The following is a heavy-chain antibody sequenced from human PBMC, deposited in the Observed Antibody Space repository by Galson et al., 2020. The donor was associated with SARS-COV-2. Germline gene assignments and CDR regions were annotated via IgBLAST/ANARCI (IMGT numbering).Heavy chain of an antibody. CDR2: INPNSGGT. V-gene: IGHV1-2*02. J-gene: IGHJ6*02. Sequence: ASVKVSCKASGYTFTGYYMHWVRQAPGQGLEWMGWINPNSGGTNYAQKFQGRVTMTRDTSISTAYMELSRLRSDDTAGYYCARVALLTSSSWLSYYYYYGMDVWGQGTTVTVSS. CDR1: GYTFTGYY. D-gene: IGHD6-13*01. CDR3: ARVALLTSSSWLSYYYYYGMDV.